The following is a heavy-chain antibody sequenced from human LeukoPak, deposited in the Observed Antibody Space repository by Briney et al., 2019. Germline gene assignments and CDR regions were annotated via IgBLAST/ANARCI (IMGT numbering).Heavy chain of an antibody. CDR1: GYSISNGYY. CDR2: IYRSGST. J-gene: IGHJ4*02. CDR3: ARRHSSGWFYY. Sequence: SETLSLTCTVSGYSISNGYYWDWIRQPPGRGLEWIGNIYRSGSTSYNPSLKSRVTISVDTSKNQFSLKVNSVTAADTAVYYCARRHSSGWFYYWGQGTLVTVPS. D-gene: IGHD6-19*01. V-gene: IGHV4-38-2*02.